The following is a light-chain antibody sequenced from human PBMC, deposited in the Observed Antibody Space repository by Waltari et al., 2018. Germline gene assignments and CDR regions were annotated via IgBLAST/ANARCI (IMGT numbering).Light chain of an antibody. J-gene: IGKJ5*01. Sequence: DIVMTQSPDSLAVSLGERATIHCRSSQSILRTSNNNNYLAWYQQKPGQPPRLLIYWAFTRAFGVPDRFRGSASGTDFTLTISSLQAGDVAIYYCQQYHSAPITFGQGTRLEIK. CDR3: QQYHSAPIT. V-gene: IGKV4-1*01. CDR2: WAF. CDR1: QSILRTSNNNNY.